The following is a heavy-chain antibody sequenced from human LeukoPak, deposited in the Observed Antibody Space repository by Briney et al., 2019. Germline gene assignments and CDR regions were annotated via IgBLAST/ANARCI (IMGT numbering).Heavy chain of an antibody. CDR3: ARSPSGSYYRRHGWFDP. V-gene: IGHV4-34*01. D-gene: IGHD3-10*01. J-gene: IGHJ5*02. Sequence: SETLSLTCAVYGGSFSGYYWSWIRQPPGKGLEWIGEINHSGSTNYNPSLKSRVTISVDTSKNQFSLKLSSVTAADTAVYYCARSPSGSYYRRHGWFDPWGQGTLVTVSP. CDR2: INHSGST. CDR1: GGSFSGYY.